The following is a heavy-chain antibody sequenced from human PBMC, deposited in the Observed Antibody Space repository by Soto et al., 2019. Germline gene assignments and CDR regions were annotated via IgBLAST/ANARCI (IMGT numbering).Heavy chain of an antibody. J-gene: IGHJ6*02. Sequence: ASVKVSCKASGYTFTGYYMHWVRQAPGQGLEWMGWINPNSGGTNYAQKFQGWVTMTRDTSISTAYMELSRLRSDDTAVYYCPRDQRVSSSWYYYYYGMDVWGQGTTVTVSS. CDR2: INPNSGGT. CDR3: PRDQRVSSSWYYYYYGMDV. V-gene: IGHV1-2*04. CDR1: GYTFTGYY. D-gene: IGHD6-13*01.